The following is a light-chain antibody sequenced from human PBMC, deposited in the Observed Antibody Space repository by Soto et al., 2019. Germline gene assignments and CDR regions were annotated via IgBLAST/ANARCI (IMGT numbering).Light chain of an antibody. Sequence: SYELTQPPSVSVAPGQTARMTCAGNDIGSKSVHWYQKRPGQAPVLVVYDDSDRPSGIPERFSGSNSGTTATLIISRVEAGDEADYFCQVWDISSDHVVFGGGTKLTVI. J-gene: IGLJ2*01. CDR2: DDS. CDR3: QVWDISSDHVV. V-gene: IGLV3-21*02. CDR1: DIGSKS.